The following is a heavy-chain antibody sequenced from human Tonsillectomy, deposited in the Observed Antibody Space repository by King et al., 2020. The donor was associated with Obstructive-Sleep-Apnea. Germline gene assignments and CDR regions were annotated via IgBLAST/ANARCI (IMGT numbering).Heavy chain of an antibody. CDR2: IRSKAYGGTT. Sequence: DVQLVESGGGLVQPGRSLRLSCTASGFTFGDYAMSWFRQAPGKGLEWGGFIRSKAYGGTTEYVASVKGRFTISRDDSKSIAYLQMNSLKTEDTAMYYCTRKQVATYWGQGTLVTVSS. CDR1: GFTFGDYA. J-gene: IGHJ4*02. V-gene: IGHV3-49*03. CDR3: TRKQVATY. D-gene: IGHD5-12*01.